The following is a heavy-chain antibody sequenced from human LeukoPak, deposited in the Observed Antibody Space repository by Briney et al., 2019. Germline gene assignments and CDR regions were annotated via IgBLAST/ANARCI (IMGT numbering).Heavy chain of an antibody. CDR3: ARASSTHGELDY. CDR1: GFTFSSYG. V-gene: IGHV3-33*01. J-gene: IGHJ4*02. D-gene: IGHD6-13*01. CDR2: IWYDGGNK. Sequence: GRSLRLSCAASGFTFSSYGMHWVRQAPGKGLEWVAVIWYDGGNKYYADSVKGRFTISRDNSKNTLYLQMNSLRAEDTAVYYCARASSTHGELDYWGQGTLVTVSS.